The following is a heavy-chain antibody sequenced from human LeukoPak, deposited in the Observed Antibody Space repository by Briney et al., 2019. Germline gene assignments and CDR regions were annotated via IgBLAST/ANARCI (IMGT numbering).Heavy chain of an antibody. CDR1: GGTCSSYA. J-gene: IGHJ4*02. CDR2: IIPIFGTA. V-gene: IGHV1-69*13. D-gene: IGHD5-18*01. CDR3: AREDTAMVYFDY. Sequence: SVKVSCKASGGTCSSYAISWVRQAPGQGLEWLGGIIPIFGTANYAQKFQGRVTITADASTSTAYMELSSLRSEDTAVYFCAREDTAMVYFDYWGQGTLVTVSS.